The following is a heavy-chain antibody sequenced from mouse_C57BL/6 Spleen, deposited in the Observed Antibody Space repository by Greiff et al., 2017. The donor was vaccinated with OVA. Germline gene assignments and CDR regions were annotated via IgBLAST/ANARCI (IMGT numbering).Heavy chain of an antibody. CDR1: GYAFSSYW. CDR2: IYPGDGDT. CDR3: APITTVVDYYAMDY. D-gene: IGHD1-1*01. Sequence: VQLQESGAELVKPGASVKISCKASGYAFSSYWMNWVKQRPGKGLEWIGQIYPGDGDTNYNGKFKGKATLTADKSSSTAYMQLSSLTSEDSAVYFCAPITTVVDYYAMDYWGQGTSVTVSS. V-gene: IGHV1-80*01. J-gene: IGHJ4*01.